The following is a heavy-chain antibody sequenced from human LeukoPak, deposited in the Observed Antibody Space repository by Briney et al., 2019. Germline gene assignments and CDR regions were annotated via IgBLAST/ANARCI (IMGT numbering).Heavy chain of an antibody. D-gene: IGHD5-24*01. CDR1: GFTFSSYG. V-gene: IGHV3-23*01. CDR3: AKGRGWLQFFDY. J-gene: IGHJ4*02. CDR2: ISGSGGST. Sequence: GGSLRLSCAASGFTFSSYGMSWVRQAPGKGLEWVSAISGSGGSTYYADSVKGRFTISRDNSKNTLYLQMNSLRAEDTAVYYCAKGRGWLQFFDYWGQGTLVTVSS.